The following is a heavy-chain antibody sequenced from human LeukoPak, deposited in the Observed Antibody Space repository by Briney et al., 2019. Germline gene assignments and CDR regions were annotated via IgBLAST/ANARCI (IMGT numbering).Heavy chain of an antibody. Sequence: GESLKISCKGSGYSFTTYWISWVRQMPGKGLEWMGRIDPSDSYTDYSPSFQGHVSISVDKSINTAYLQWSSLKASDTTMYYCARRGRYSGSYYSLGYWGQGTLVTVSS. J-gene: IGHJ4*02. V-gene: IGHV5-10-1*01. CDR3: ARRGRYSGSYYSLGY. CDR1: GYSFTTYW. CDR2: IDPSDSYT. D-gene: IGHD1-26*01.